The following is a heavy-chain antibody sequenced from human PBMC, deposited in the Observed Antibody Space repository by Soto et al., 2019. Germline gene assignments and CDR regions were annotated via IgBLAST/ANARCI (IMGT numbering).Heavy chain of an antibody. V-gene: IGHV5-10-1*01. CDR1: GYSFSRYL. CDR3: PGHRLYNYHDQFGALEV. J-gene: IGHJ6*03. Sequence: GESLKISCQGSGYSFSRYLITWVRQMPGKGLEWMGRIAPSDSYTNYSPSLQGHVTTSTDKSISTAYLQWSSLRASDTAMYFCPGHRLYNYHDQFGALEVWGKGTMVTVS. CDR2: IAPSDSYT. D-gene: IGHD1-1*01.